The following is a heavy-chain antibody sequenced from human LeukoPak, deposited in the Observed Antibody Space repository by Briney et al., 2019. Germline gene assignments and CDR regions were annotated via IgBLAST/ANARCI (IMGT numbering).Heavy chain of an antibody. CDR3: ANGGGAYDVIDY. V-gene: IGHV3-30*02. D-gene: IGHD3-16*01. Sequence: GGSLRLSCAASGFTVSSNYMAWVRQAPGKGLEWVAYIRYDGSNKFYTVSVKGRFTISRDNSKNTLYLQMNSLRSEDTGVYYCANGGGAYDVIDYWGQGTLVTVSS. CDR1: GFTVSSNY. CDR2: IRYDGSNK. J-gene: IGHJ4*02.